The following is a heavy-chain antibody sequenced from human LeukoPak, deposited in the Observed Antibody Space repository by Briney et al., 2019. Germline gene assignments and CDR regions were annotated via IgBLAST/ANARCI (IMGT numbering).Heavy chain of an antibody. Sequence: SETLSLTCAVSGGSISSGGYSWSWIRQPPGKGLEWIGYIYHSGSTYYNPSLKSRVTISVDTSKNQFSLKLSSVTAADTAVYYCARGPYSNLDYWGQGTLVTVSS. D-gene: IGHD4-11*01. J-gene: IGHJ4*02. CDR3: ARGPYSNLDY. CDR2: IYHSGST. CDR1: GGSISSGGYS. V-gene: IGHV4-30-2*01.